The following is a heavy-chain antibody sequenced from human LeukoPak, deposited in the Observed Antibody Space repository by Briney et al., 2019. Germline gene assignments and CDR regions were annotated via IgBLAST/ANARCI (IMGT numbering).Heavy chain of an antibody. D-gene: IGHD3-10*01. Sequence: PGGSLRLSCTASGFYFSIYWMGWVRQAPGKGPEWVANINQDGREMYYVDSVKGRFTISRDNAKNSLYLQMNCLRVEDTAVYYCARGFRMVRGVIDYWGQGTLVTVSS. V-gene: IGHV3-7*01. CDR2: INQDGREM. CDR1: GFYFSIYW. CDR3: ARGFRMVRGVIDY. J-gene: IGHJ4*02.